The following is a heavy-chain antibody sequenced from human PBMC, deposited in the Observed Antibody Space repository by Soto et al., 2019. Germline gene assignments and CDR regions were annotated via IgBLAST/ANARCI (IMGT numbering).Heavy chain of an antibody. J-gene: IGHJ4*02. CDR1: GFIFSNAW. V-gene: IGHV3-15*07. Sequence: EVQLVESGGGWVKPGGSLRLSCAASGFIFSNAWMNWVRQAPGKGLEWVGRIKSKIDGGTTDYAAPAKGRFTISRDDSRNTVHLQMNSLKTEDTAVYHCNTDHPYVYDGSCYDHWGQGTLITVSS. D-gene: IGHD3-22*01. CDR3: NTDHPYVYDGSCYDH. CDR2: IKSKIDGGTT.